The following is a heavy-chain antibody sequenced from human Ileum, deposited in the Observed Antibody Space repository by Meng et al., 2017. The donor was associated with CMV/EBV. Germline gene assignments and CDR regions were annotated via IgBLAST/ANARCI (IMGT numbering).Heavy chain of an antibody. CDR2: ISGGGDHP. D-gene: IGHD3-3*01. J-gene: IGHJ4*02. Sequence: VQVLESGGDLSQPGGSLTFSCAASGFTFYNFAMSWVRQAPGEGLEWVATISGGGDHPFYADSVRGRFTISRDNSKNTIFLQMNSLKPEDTAVYFCMVFRSGYPDWGQGTLVTVSS. CDR3: MVFRSGYPD. V-gene: IGHV3-23*01. CDR1: GFTFYNFA.